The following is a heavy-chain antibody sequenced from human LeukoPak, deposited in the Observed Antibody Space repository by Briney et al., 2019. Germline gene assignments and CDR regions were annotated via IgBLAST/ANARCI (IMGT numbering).Heavy chain of an antibody. CDR2: MNPNSGNT. Sequence: ASVKVSCKASGYTFTSYDINWVRQATGQGLEWMGWMNPNSGNTGYAQKFQGRVTMTRNTSISTAYMELSSLRSEDTAVYYCARGYSTPGWFDPWGQGTLVTVSS. CDR3: ARGYSTPGWFDP. J-gene: IGHJ5*02. V-gene: IGHV1-8*01. D-gene: IGHD6-13*01. CDR1: GYTFTSYD.